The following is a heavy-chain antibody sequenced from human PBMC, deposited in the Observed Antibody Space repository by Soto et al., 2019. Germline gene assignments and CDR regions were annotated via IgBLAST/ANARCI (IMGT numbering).Heavy chain of an antibody. D-gene: IGHD1-26*01. Sequence: GGSLRLSCAASGFTFSSYAMTWVRLAPGKGLEWVSSISPSVVNTYYADSVKGRFTISRDNSKNTLYLHMNSLRADDTAIYYCAKSGSHSYFAYWGQGTLVTVSS. CDR1: GFTFSSYA. CDR3: AKSGSHSYFAY. V-gene: IGHV3-23*01. J-gene: IGHJ4*02. CDR2: ISPSVVNT.